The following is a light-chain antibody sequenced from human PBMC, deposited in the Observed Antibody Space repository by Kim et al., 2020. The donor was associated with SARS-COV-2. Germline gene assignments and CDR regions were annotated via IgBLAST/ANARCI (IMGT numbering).Light chain of an antibody. CDR2: GKN. CDR1: SLRSYY. J-gene: IGLJ1*01. V-gene: IGLV3-19*01. Sequence: VALGQTVRITCQADSLRSYYASWYQQKPGQAPVLVIYGKNNRPSGIPDRFSGSSSGNTASLTITGAQAEDEADYYCNSRDSSGLYVFGTGTKVTVL. CDR3: NSRDSSGLYV.